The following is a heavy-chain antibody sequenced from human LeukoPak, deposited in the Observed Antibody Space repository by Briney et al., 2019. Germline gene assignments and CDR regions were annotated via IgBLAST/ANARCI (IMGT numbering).Heavy chain of an antibody. D-gene: IGHD2-21*01. V-gene: IGHV1-8*03. CDR1: GYTFINYD. Sequence: GASVKVSCKASGYTFINYDINWVRQVTGQGLEWMGWMNPNSGNTGFAQKFQGRISITRDTSINTAYMELSSLRSEDTAVYYCARSIPLWKDLRRDWFDPWAREPWSSSPQ. CDR2: MNPNSGNT. CDR3: ARSIPLWKDLRRDWFDP. J-gene: IGHJ5*02.